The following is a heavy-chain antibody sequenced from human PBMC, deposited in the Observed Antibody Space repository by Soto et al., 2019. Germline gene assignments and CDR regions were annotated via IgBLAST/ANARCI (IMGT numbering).Heavy chain of an antibody. CDR3: ARGPDSSGYNWFDP. CDR1: GDSVSSNSAA. Sequence: SQTLSLTCVISGDSVSSNSAAWNWIRQSPSRGLEWLGRTSYRSKWYNDYAVSVKSRITINPDTSKNQFSLQLNSVTPEDTAVYYCARGPDSSGYNWFDPWGQGTLVTVSS. D-gene: IGHD3-22*01. CDR2: TSYRSKWYN. V-gene: IGHV6-1*01. J-gene: IGHJ5*02.